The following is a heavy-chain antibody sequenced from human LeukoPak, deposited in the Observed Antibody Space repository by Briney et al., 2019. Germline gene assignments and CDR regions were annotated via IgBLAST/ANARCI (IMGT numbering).Heavy chain of an antibody. CDR2: IKSKTGGGTT. J-gene: IGHJ4*02. D-gene: IGHD1-26*01. Sequence: GGSLRLSCAASGFTFSNAWMSWVRQAPGKGLEWVGRIKSKTGGGTTDYAAPVKGRFTISRDDSKNTLYLQMNSLKTEDTAVYYCTTGWDTYDYWGQGTLVTVSS. V-gene: IGHV3-15*01. CDR3: TTGWDTYDY. CDR1: GFTFSNAW.